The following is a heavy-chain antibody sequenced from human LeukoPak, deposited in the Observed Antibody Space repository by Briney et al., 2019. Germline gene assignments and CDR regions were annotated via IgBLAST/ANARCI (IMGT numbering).Heavy chain of an antibody. CDR3: ASGSLDYSSSSNFDY. CDR1: GGSISSYY. Sequence: SQTLSLTCTVSGGSISSYYWNWIRQPPGKGLEWIGYIYYTGSTNYNPSLKSRVTIPVDTSKNQFSLKLRSVTVSDTAVYYCASGSLDYSSSSNFDYWGQGTLVTVSS. CDR2: IYYTGST. V-gene: IGHV4-59*01. J-gene: IGHJ4*02. D-gene: IGHD6-6*01.